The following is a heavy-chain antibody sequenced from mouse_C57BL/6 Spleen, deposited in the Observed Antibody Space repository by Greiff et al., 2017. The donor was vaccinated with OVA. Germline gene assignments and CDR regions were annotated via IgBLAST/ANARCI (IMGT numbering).Heavy chain of an antibody. CDR3: ARGITTVVARDYYAMDY. CDR1: GYTFTSYW. Sequence: QVQLKQPGAELVKPGASVKMSCKASGYTFTSYWITWVKQRPGQGLEWIGDIYPGSGSNNYNEKFKSKATLTVDTSSSQAYMQLSSLTSEDSAVYYCARGITTVVARDYYAMDYWGQGTSVTVSS. V-gene: IGHV1-55*01. J-gene: IGHJ4*01. CDR2: IYPGSGSN. D-gene: IGHD1-1*01.